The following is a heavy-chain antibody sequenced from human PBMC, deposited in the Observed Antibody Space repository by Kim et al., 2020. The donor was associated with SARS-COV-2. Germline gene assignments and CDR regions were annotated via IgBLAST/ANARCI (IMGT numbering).Heavy chain of an antibody. D-gene: IGHD2-2*01. CDR3: VRYGLNAAMYL. V-gene: IGHV3-7*03. CDR1: GFTLSTYW. Sequence: GGSLRLSCEVSGFTLSTYWMTWVRQAPGKVLDWVANIKQDGNEKHYVDSVKGRFTISRDNARNSLHLQMNSLRVEDTALYYCVRYGLNAAMYLWGQGTLVTVSS. J-gene: IGHJ5*02. CDR2: IKQDGNEK.